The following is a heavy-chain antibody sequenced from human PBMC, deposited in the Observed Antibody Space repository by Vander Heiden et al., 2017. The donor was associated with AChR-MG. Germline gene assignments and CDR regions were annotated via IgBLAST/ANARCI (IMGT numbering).Heavy chain of an antibody. CDR1: GYTFTSYY. CDR2: INPSGGST. D-gene: IGHD3-3*01. V-gene: IGHV1-46*01. Sequence: QVQLVQSGAEVKKPGASVKVSCKASGYTFTSYYMHWVRQAPGQGLEWMGIINPSGGSTSYAQKFQGRVTMTRDTSTSTVYMELSSLRSEDTAVYYCARDLPRKAFWSGYPDAFDIWGQGTMVTVSS. J-gene: IGHJ3*02. CDR3: ARDLPRKAFWSGYPDAFDI.